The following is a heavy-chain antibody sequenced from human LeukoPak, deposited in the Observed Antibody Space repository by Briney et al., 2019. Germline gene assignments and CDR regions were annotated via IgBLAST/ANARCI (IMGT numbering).Heavy chain of an antibody. CDR1: GFTCSSYT. CDR3: SKHQTAGLNAFDI. V-gene: IGHV3-23*01. CDR2: ITGSGDST. J-gene: IGHJ3*02. D-gene: IGHD3/OR15-3a*01. Sequence: QPGGSLRLSCAASGFTCSSYTMSWVRQAPGKGLEWVSAITGSGDSTYYADSVKGRFTISRDNSKNTLFLQMNSLRAEDTAVYYCSKHQTAGLNAFDIWGQGTMVTVSS.